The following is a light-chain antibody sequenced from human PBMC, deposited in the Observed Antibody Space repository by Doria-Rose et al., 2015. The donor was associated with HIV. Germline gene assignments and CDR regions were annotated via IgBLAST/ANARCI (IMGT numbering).Light chain of an antibody. CDR3: QSYDSRLSVYV. V-gene: IGLV1-40*01. CDR1: SSNIVAGFD. Sequence: QPVLAQPPSVSGAPGQRVAISCTGSSSNIVAGFDVNWYRQFPGTAPKLLIHGSANRPSGVTDRFSGANSGASASLAISGLRAEDEADYYCQSYDSRLSVYVFGTGTKVTVL. CDR2: GSA. J-gene: IGLJ1*01.